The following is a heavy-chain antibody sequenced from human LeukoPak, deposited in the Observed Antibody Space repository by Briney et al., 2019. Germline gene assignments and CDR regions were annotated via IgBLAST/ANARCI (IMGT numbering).Heavy chain of an antibody. CDR3: AKRGLYGTVPFYGMDV. D-gene: IGHD2-8*02. Sequence: GGSLRLSCAASGFTFSSFSMSWVRQAPGKGLEYVSGIGRTTYYAESVKGRFAISRDNSKNTLFLQMNSLRAEDTAVYYCAKRGLYGTVPFYGMDVWGQGTTVTVSS. CDR2: IGRTT. CDR1: GFTFSSFS. V-gene: IGHV3-23*01. J-gene: IGHJ6*02.